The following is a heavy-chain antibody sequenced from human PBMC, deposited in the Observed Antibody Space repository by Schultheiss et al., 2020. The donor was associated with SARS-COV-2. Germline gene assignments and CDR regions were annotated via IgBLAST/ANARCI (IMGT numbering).Heavy chain of an antibody. J-gene: IGHJ3*02. V-gene: IGHV4-38-2*01. CDR2: IYHSGST. CDR1: GYSISSGYY. D-gene: IGHD2-15*01. CDR3: ARSQGSYCSGGSCYSRNAFDI. Sequence: SETLSLTCAVSGYSISSGYYWGWIRQPPGKGLEWIGSIYHSGSTYYNPSLKSRVTISVDTSKNQFSLKLSSVTAADTAVYYCARSQGSYCSGGSCYSRNAFDIWGQGTMVTVSS.